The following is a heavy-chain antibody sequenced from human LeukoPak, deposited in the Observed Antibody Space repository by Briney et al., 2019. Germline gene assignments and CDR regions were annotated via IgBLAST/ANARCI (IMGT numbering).Heavy chain of an antibody. J-gene: IGHJ4*02. CDR2: INHSGST. CDR3: ARVNLRYFDWLPIGEYYFDY. V-gene: IGHV4-34*01. Sequence: SETLSLTCAVYGGSFSGYYWSWIRQPPGKGLEWIGEINHSGSTNYNPSLKSRVTISVDTSKNQFSLKLSSVTAADTAVYYCARVNLRYFDWLPIGEYYFDYWGQGTLVTVSS. CDR1: GGSFSGYY. D-gene: IGHD3-9*01.